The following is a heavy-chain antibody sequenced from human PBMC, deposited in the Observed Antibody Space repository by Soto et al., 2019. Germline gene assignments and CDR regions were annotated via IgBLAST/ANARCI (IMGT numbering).Heavy chain of an antibody. CDR3: ASVRGSGWFGYFDY. V-gene: IGHV3-33*01. CDR1: GLTFSNYG. CDR2: TRSDGKNE. J-gene: IGHJ4*02. D-gene: IGHD6-19*01. Sequence: GGSLRLSCAASGLTFSNYGMHWVRQAPGKGLEWVAVTRSDGKNENYADSVKGRFTISRDNSKSTLYLQMSSLRAEDTAMYYCASVRGSGWFGYFDYWGQGTLVTVSS.